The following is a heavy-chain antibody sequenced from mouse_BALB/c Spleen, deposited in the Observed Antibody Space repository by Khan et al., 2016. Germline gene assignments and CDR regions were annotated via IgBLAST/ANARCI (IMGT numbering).Heavy chain of an antibody. D-gene: IGHD1-2*01. Sequence: QVQLKESGPGLVAPSQSLYITCTVSGFSLTSYGVHWVRQPPGKGLEWLGVIWAGGSTNYNSALMSRLSIRKDNSKSQVFLKMNSLQTDDTAMYYCSRVVNSLLRLSYYAMDYWGQETSGTVSS. V-gene: IGHV2-9*02. CDR2: IWAGGST. CDR1: GFSLTSYG. CDR3: SRVVNSLLRLSYYAMDY. J-gene: IGHJ4*01.